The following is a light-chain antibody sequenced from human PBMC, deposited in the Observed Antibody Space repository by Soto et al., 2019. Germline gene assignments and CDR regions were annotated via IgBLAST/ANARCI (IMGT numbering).Light chain of an antibody. J-gene: IGKJ5*01. CDR2: DAS. CDR1: QSVSNY. V-gene: IGKV3-11*01. Sequence: EIVLTQSPATLSLSPGERATLSCRASQSVSNYLAWYQQKPGQAPRLLIYDASNRATGIPARFSGSGSGTDFTLTTGSLESDDFAVYYCQQRSEWPSITFGQGTRLEI. CDR3: QQRSEWPSIT.